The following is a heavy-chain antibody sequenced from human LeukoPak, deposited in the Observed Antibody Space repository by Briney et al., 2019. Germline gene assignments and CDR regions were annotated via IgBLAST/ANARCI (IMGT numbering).Heavy chain of an antibody. CDR3: ARGRYLLGYCSSTSCYGGDC. Sequence: ASVKVSCKASGYTFTSYDINWVRQATGQGLEWMGWVNPNSGNTGYAQKFQGRVTMTRNTSISTAYMELSSLRSEDTAVYYCARGRYLLGYCSSTSCYGGDCWGQGTLVTVSS. D-gene: IGHD2-2*01. J-gene: IGHJ4*02. CDR2: VNPNSGNT. V-gene: IGHV1-8*01. CDR1: GYTFTSYD.